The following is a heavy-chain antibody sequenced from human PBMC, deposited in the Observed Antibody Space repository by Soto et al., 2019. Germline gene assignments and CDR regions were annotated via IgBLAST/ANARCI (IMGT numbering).Heavy chain of an antibody. Sequence: GASVKVSCKASGGTFSSYTISWVRQAPGQGLEWMGRIIPILGIANYAQKFQGRVTITADKSTSTAYMELSSLRSEDTAVYYCARETTGYSSSWYWFDPWGQGTLVTVSS. CDR3: ARETTGYSSSWYWFDP. V-gene: IGHV1-69*04. CDR1: GGTFSSYT. D-gene: IGHD6-13*01. CDR2: IIPILGIA. J-gene: IGHJ5*02.